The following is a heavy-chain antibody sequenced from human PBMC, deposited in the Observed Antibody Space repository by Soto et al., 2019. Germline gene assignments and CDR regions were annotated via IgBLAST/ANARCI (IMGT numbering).Heavy chain of an antibody. V-gene: IGHV3-33*05. CDR3: ARLDSSSWAFDY. J-gene: IGHJ4*02. CDR1: GCAFNAYA. D-gene: IGHD6-13*01. Sequence: PGGSLRLSCAASGCAFNAYAMHWVRQAPGKGLEWVALISHDGSDKYYADSVKGPFTISRDNSKNTLYLQMNSLRAEDTAVYYCARLDSSSWAFDYWGQGT. CDR2: ISHDGSDK.